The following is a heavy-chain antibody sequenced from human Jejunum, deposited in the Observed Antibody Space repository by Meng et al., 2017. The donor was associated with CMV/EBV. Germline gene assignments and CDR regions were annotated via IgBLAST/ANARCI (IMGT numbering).Heavy chain of an antibody. D-gene: IGHD5-18*01. CDR1: A. J-gene: IGHJ6*02. CDR2: IRYNGINQ. CDR3: AKTETAMASNYYYYYGMDV. Sequence: AIPLVRPAPGNGLEWLAFIRYNGINQYYADSVKGRFTISRDNSKNTLYLQMNSLRAEDTAVYYCAKTETAMASNYYYYYGMDVWGQGTTVTVSS. V-gene: IGHV3-30*02.